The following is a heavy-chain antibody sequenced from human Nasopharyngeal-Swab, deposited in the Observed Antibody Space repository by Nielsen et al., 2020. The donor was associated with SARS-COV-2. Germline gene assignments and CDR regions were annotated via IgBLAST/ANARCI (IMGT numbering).Heavy chain of an antibody. D-gene: IGHD2-2*01. CDR2: ITPSAGST. Sequence: ASVKVSYKASGYTFTSYYIHWVRQAPGQGLEWMGIITPSAGSTSYAQKFQGRVTMTRDTSTSTVSMELSSLRSEDTAVYYCAREDIGVVPVAMGYNWFDPWGQGTLVTVSS. J-gene: IGHJ5*02. V-gene: IGHV1-46*01. CDR1: GYTFTSYY. CDR3: AREDIGVVPVAMGYNWFDP.